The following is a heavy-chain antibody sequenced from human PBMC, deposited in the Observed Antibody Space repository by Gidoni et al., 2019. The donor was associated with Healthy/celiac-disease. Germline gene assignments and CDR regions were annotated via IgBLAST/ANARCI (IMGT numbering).Heavy chain of an antibody. D-gene: IGHD3-10*01. CDR3: ARNMLLGSGMYYGMDV. CDR1: GGSISSSSYY. V-gene: IGHV4-39*01. J-gene: IGHJ6*02. Sequence: QLQLQESGPGLVKPSETLSLPCTVAGGSISSSSYYWGWIRQPPGKGLEWIGSIYYSGSTYYNPSLKSRVTISVDTSKNQFSLKLSSVTAADTAVYYCARNMLLGSGMYYGMDVWGQGTTVTVSS. CDR2: IYYSGST.